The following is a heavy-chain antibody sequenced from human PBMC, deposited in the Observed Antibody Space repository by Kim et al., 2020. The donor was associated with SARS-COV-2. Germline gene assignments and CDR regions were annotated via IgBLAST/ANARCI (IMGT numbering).Heavy chain of an antibody. V-gene: IGHV4-59*01. CDR2: IDYDGTT. CDR1: IGSNS. CDR3: ARGSTFMVA. D-gene: IGHD2-15*01. Sequence: IGSNSWSWMRQPPGKGLEWIGNIDYDGTTDYNPALKSRVTLSIDTSKSQFSLRLTSVTPADTAMYYCARGSTFMVAWGQGTLAT. J-gene: IGHJ5*02.